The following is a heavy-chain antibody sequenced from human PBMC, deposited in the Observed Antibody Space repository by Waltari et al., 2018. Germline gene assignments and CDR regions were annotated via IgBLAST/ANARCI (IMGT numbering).Heavy chain of an antibody. Sequence: QVQLVQAGAEAKKPGVSVKVSCKVSGYTFNELTMHWVRQAPGKGLEWKGGVDPEDGETIYTQNFQGRLTMTDDTSTDTAYMELSSLISEDTAVYYGATGGNSGSYYDYYYCIDVWGQGTTVTVSS. J-gene: IGHJ6*02. D-gene: IGHD1-26*01. CDR1: GYTFNELT. CDR2: VDPEDGET. V-gene: IGHV1-24*01. CDR3: ATGGNSGSYYDYYYCIDV.